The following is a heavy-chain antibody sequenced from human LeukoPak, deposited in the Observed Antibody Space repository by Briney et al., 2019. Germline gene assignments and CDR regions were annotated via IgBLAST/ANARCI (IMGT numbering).Heavy chain of an antibody. V-gene: IGHV3-48*03. D-gene: IGHD3-16*01. J-gene: IGHJ4*02. CDR2: ISSSGSTI. CDR3: ARAPTLHRGDY. CDR1: GFTFSSYE. Sequence: GGSLRLSCAASGFTFSSYEMNWVRQAPGKGLEWVSYISSSGSTIYYADSVKGRFTISRDNAKNSLYLQMNSLRAEDTAVYYCARAPTLHRGDYWGQGTLVTVSS.